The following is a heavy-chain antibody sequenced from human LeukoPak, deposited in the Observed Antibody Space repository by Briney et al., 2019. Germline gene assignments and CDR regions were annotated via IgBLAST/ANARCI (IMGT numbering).Heavy chain of an antibody. CDR2: FSSSSSTI. D-gene: IGHD3-22*01. V-gene: IGHV3-48*02. Sequence: PGGSLRLSCAASGFAFSTYSMTWVRQAPGKGLEGVSYFSSSSSTIYYADSVKGRFTISRDNAKNSLYLQMNSLRDEDTAVYYCARDGAPYYYDSSGSDYWGQGTLVTVSS. CDR3: ARDGAPYYYDSSGSDY. CDR1: GFAFSTYS. J-gene: IGHJ4*02.